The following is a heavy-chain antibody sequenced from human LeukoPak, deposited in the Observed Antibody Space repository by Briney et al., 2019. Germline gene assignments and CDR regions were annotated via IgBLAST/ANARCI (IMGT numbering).Heavy chain of an antibody. D-gene: IGHD2-15*01. Sequence: GGSLRLSCAASGFTFSDYAMSWVRQAPGGGLEWVSAISGSGGRTFHADSVKGRFTTSRENSKNTLSPQMSSLRVEDSAVYFCAKDTSAWWYHRAYMNVWGTGTTVTVSS. CDR3: AKDTSAWWYHRAYMNV. CDR1: GFTFSDYA. CDR2: ISGSGGRT. J-gene: IGHJ6*03. V-gene: IGHV3-23*01.